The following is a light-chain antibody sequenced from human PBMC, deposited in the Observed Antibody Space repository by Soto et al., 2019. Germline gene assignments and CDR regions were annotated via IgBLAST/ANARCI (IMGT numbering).Light chain of an antibody. CDR3: QQNYSTPRLT. J-gene: IGKJ4*01. Sequence: DIQMTQSPSSLSASVGDRVTITCRASQSISNYLNWYQQKPGKAPKLLICAASSLQSGVPSRFSGSGSGTDFTLTISSLQPEDFATYYCQQNYSTPRLTFGGGTKVEIK. V-gene: IGKV1-39*01. CDR1: QSISNY. CDR2: AAS.